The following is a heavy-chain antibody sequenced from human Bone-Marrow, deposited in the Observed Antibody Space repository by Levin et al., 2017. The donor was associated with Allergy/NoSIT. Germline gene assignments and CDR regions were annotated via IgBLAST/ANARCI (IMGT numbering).Heavy chain of an antibody. J-gene: IGHJ5*01. V-gene: IGHV3-30*18. CDR1: TFSFSSIG. CDR2: ISYDGVNK. Sequence: GGSLRLSCTASTFSFSSIGFHWVRQAPGKGLEWVAVISYDGVNKFYADSVKGRFTISRDNSEKTVYLEMKGLRSDDTAVYYCAKDWGGVVVTGTHLDSWGLGTLVTVSS. CDR3: AKDWGGVVVTGTHLDS. D-gene: IGHD2-21*02.